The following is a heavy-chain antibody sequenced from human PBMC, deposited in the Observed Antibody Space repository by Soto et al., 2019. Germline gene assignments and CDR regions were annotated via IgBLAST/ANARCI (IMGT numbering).Heavy chain of an antibody. Sequence: QVQLQQWGAGLLKPSETLSLTCAVYGGSFSGYYWSWIRQPPGKGLEWIGEINHSGSTNYNPSLKSRVTISVDTSKNQFSLKLSSVTAADTAVYYCARGRLGIWLVPASINAVDIWGQGTMVTGSS. D-gene: IGHD2-2*02. CDR1: GGSFSGYY. CDR3: ARGRLGIWLVPASINAVDI. CDR2: INHSGST. V-gene: IGHV4-34*01. J-gene: IGHJ3*02.